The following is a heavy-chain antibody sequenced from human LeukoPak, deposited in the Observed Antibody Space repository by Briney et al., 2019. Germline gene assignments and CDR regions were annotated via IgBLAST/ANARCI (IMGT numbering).Heavy chain of an antibody. J-gene: IGHJ4*02. Sequence: GRSLRLSCAASGFTFSTYWMHWVCQAPGKGLVWVSRINSDGSSTSYGDSVKGRFTISRDNAKNTLFLQVNSLRAEDTAVYYCAREDDSSGYTPQYFDYWGQGILVTVSS. CDR1: GFTFSTYW. V-gene: IGHV3-74*01. CDR2: INSDGSST. D-gene: IGHD3-22*01. CDR3: AREDDSSGYTPQYFDY.